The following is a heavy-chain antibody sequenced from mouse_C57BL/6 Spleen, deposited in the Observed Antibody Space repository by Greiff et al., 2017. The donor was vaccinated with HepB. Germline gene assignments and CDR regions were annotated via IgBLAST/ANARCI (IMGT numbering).Heavy chain of an antibody. CDR2: INPNNGGT. V-gene: IGHV1-18*01. J-gene: IGHJ1*03. CDR3: ARRRAYYKYFDV. D-gene: IGHD2-12*01. Sequence: EVKLMESGPELVKPGASVKIPCKASGYTFTDYNMDWVKQSHGKSLEWIGDINPNNGGTIYNQKFKGKATLTVDKSSSTAYMELRSLTSEDTAVYYCARRRAYYKYFDVWGTGTTVTVSS. CDR1: GYTFTDYN.